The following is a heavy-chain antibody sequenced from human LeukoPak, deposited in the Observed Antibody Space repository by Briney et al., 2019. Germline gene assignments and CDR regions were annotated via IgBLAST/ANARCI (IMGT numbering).Heavy chain of an antibody. Sequence: SETLSLTCAVYGGSFSGYYWSWIRQPPGKGLEWIGEINHSGSTNYNPSLKSRVTISLDTSKNQFSLKLSSVTAADTAVYYCARGLRRYYGSGSYSNYYYGMDVWGKGTTVTVSS. D-gene: IGHD3-10*01. CDR1: GGSFSGYY. J-gene: IGHJ6*04. CDR2: INHSGST. V-gene: IGHV4-34*01. CDR3: ARGLRRYYGSGSYSNYYYGMDV.